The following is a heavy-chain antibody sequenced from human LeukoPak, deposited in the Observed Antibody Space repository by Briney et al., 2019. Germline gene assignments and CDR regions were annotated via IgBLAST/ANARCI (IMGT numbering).Heavy chain of an antibody. D-gene: IGHD4-11*01. Sequence: GGSLRLSCETSGFIFSNCWMTWVRQAPGKGLEWVANIKTDASEKYYADSVKGRFTISRDNAKNSLYLQMNSLRAEDTAVDYCATYSTRNAREFQSWGQGTLVTVSS. V-gene: IGHV3-7*01. CDR1: GFIFSNCW. J-gene: IGHJ1*01. CDR2: IKTDASEK. CDR3: ATYSTRNAREFQS.